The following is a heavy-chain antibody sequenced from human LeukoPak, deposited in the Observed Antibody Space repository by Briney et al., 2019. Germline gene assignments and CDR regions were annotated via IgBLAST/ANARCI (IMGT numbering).Heavy chain of an antibody. CDR2: IYTSGST. CDR3: ATLGYSYGTDY. D-gene: IGHD5-18*01. Sequence: SETLSLTCTVSGGSISSGSYYWSWIRQPAGKGLEWIGRIYTSGSTNYNPSLKSRVTISVDTSKNQFSLKLSSVTAADTAVYYCATLGYSYGTDYWGQGTLVTVSS. V-gene: IGHV4-61*02. J-gene: IGHJ4*02. CDR1: GGSISSGSYY.